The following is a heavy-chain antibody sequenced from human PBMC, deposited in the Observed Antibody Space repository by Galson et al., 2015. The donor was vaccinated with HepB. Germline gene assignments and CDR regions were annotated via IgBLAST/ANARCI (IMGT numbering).Heavy chain of an antibody. V-gene: IGHV3-13*01. Sequence: SLRLSCAASGFTFSSYDMHWVRQATGKGLEWVSAIGTAGDTYYPGSVKGRFTISRENAKNSLYLQMNSLRAGDTAVYYCASLPYTAMVTSAFDIWGQGTMVTVSS. D-gene: IGHD5-18*01. CDR1: GFTFSSYD. J-gene: IGHJ3*02. CDR2: IGTAGDT. CDR3: ASLPYTAMVTSAFDI.